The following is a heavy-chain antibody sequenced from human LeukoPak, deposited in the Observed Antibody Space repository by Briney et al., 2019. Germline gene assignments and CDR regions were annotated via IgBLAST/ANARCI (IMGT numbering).Heavy chain of an antibody. J-gene: IGHJ5*02. CDR1: GGTFSSYA. D-gene: IGHD3-10*01. Sequence: GSSVKVSCKASGGTFSSYAISWVRQAPGKGLEWMGGFDPEDGETIYAQKFQGRVTMTEDTSTDTAYMELSSLRSEDTAVYYCARASLEVLWFGELFSAGNNWFDPWGQGTLVTVSS. CDR3: ARASLEVLWFGELFSAGNNWFDP. V-gene: IGHV1-24*01. CDR2: FDPEDGET.